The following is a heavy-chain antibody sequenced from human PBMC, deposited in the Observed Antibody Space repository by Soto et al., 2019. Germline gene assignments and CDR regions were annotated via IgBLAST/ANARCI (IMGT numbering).Heavy chain of an antibody. CDR2: INGDESST. V-gene: IGHV3-74*01. Sequence: GGSLRLSCAASGFTFSTSWLHWVRQVPGKGLVWLSRINGDESSTAYADSVKGRFTISKDNAKNTLYLQMNSLRAEDSAVYYCAREYSTSRYFDYWGRGTLVTVSS. CDR1: GFTFSTSW. D-gene: IGHD6-6*01. J-gene: IGHJ4*02. CDR3: AREYSTSRYFDY.